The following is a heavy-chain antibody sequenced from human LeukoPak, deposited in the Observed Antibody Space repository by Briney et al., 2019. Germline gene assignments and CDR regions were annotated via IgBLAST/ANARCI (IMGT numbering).Heavy chain of an antibody. CDR1: GGSVSSGSYY. Sequence: SETLSLTCSVSGGSVSSGSYYWSWIRQPPGKGLEWIGYIYYSGSTYYNPSLKSRVTISVDTSKNQFSLKLSSVTAADTAVYYCARSNYYDSSRPDYWGQGTLVTVSS. D-gene: IGHD3-22*01. CDR2: IYYSGST. J-gene: IGHJ4*02. CDR3: ARSNYYDSSRPDY. V-gene: IGHV4-30-4*01.